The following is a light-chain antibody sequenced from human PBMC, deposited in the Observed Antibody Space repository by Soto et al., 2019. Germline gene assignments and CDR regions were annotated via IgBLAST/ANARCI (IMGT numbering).Light chain of an antibody. Sequence: EIVLTQSPGTLSLSPGERATHSCRASQSVSSSYLAWYQQKPGQSPRLLIYGASSRAIGIPDRFSGSGSGTDFTLIISRLEPEDFAVYYCQQYGSSPSITFGQGIRLDIQ. CDR2: GAS. CDR3: QQYGSSPSIT. CDR1: QSVSSSY. J-gene: IGKJ5*01. V-gene: IGKV3-20*01.